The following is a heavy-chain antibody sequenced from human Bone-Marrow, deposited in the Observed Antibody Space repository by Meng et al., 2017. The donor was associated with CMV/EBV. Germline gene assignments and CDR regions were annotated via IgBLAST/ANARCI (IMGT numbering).Heavy chain of an antibody. CDR2: ISYDGSNK. CDR3: SREARGGLPLGFGMDV. J-gene: IGHJ6*02. CDR1: GFTFSSYA. V-gene: IGHV3-30*04. D-gene: IGHD5/OR15-5a*01. Sequence: GESLKLSCAASGFTFSSYAMHWVRQAPGKGLEWVAVISYDGSNKYYADSVKGRFTISRDNSKNTLYLQMNSLRAEDTAVYYVSREARGGLPLGFGMDVWGQGTTVTVSS.